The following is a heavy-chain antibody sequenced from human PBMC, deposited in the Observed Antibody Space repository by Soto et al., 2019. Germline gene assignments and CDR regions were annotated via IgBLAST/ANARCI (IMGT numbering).Heavy chain of an antibody. CDR1: GGTFSSYT. J-gene: IGHJ4*02. D-gene: IGHD6-6*01. CDR2: IIPILGIA. Sequence: QVQLVQSGAEVKKPGSSVKVSCKASGGTFSSYTISWVRQAPGQGLEWMGRIIPILGIANYAQKFQGRVTITADKSTSTAYMELSSLRSEDTAVYYCARDRNPYSSSPIGEGYWGQGTLVTVSS. V-gene: IGHV1-69*08. CDR3: ARDRNPYSSSPIGEGY.